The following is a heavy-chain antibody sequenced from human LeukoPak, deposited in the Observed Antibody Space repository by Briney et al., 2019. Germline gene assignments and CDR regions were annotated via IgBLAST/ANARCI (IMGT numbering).Heavy chain of an antibody. J-gene: IGHJ4*02. V-gene: IGHV4-59*02. CDR3: GRGWISPYSGYDYDYFDY. Sequence: SETLSLTCTVSGVSVGSYYWSWIRQPPGKGLEWIGYIYYSGSTNYNPSLQSRVAISIDTSKNQFSLNLSSVTAADTAVYYCGRGWISPYSGYDYDYFDYWGQGALVTVSS. CDR2: IYYSGST. CDR1: GVSVGSYY. D-gene: IGHD5-12*01.